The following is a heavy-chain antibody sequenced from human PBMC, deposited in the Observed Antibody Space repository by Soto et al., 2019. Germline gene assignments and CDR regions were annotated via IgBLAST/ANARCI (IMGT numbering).Heavy chain of an antibody. V-gene: IGHV1-3*05. CDR3: ARHGRGWDY. D-gene: IGHD6-19*01. CDR1: GYTFTSYA. CDR2: INAGNGNT. J-gene: IGHJ4*02. Sequence: QVQLVQSGAEEKKPGASVKVSCKASGYTFTSYAMHWVRQAPGQRLEWMGWINAGNGNTKYSQKFQGRVTITRDTSASTADMELSSLRSEDTAVYYCARHGRGWDYWGQGTLVTVSS.